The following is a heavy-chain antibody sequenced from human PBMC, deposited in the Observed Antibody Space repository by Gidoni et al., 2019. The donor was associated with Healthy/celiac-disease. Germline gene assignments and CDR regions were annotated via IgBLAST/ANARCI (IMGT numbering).Heavy chain of an antibody. CDR2: IWYDGSNK. J-gene: IGHJ4*02. Sequence: QVQLVESGGGVVQPGRSLRLSWAASGFTFSSYGVHWVRQAHGKGLEWVAVIWYDGSNKYYAASVKGRFTISRDNSKNTLYLQMNSLRAEDTAVYYCARGDYGALSYFDYWAREPWSPSPQ. CDR3: ARGDYGALSYFDY. D-gene: IGHD4-17*01. V-gene: IGHV3-33*01. CDR1: GFTFSSYG.